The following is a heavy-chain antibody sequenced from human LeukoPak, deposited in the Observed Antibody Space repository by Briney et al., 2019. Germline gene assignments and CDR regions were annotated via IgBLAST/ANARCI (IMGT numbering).Heavy chain of an antibody. CDR3: AAKYIGTMVRGVIDY. CDR1: GASISSSSYY. CDR2: IYYSGST. J-gene: IGHJ4*02. Sequence: SETLSLTCTVSGASISSSSYYWGWIRQPPGKGLEWIGSIYYSGSTYYNPSLKSRVTISVDTSKNQFSLKLSSVTAADTAVYYCAAKYIGTMVRGVIDYWGQGTLVTVSS. V-gene: IGHV4-39*07. D-gene: IGHD3-10*01.